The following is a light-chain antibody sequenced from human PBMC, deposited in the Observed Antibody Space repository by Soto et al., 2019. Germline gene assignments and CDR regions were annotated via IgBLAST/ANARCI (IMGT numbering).Light chain of an antibody. CDR1: QSVRSW. J-gene: IGKJ4*01. V-gene: IGKV1-5*01. Sequence: DIQMTQSASTLSASVGDRVTITCRASQSVRSWLAWYQQKPVRAPKFLIYDASSLERGVPSRFSGNASGTEFTLTISNLQPDDFATYYCQQYDNYPLTLWGGNKV. CDR3: QQYDNYPLT. CDR2: DAS.